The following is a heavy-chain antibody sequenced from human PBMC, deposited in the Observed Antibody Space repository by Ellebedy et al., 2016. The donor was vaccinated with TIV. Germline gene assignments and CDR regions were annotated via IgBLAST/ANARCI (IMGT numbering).Heavy chain of an antibody. D-gene: IGHD6-13*01. Sequence: MPSETLSLTCTVSGGSISSSSYYWGWIRQPPGKGLEWIGYIYYSGSTNYNPSLKSRVTISVDTSKNQFSLKLSSVTAADTAVYYCARQVSSFDVFFDYWGQGTLVTVSS. V-gene: IGHV4-61*05. J-gene: IGHJ4*02. CDR3: ARQVSSFDVFFDY. CDR1: GGSISSSSYY. CDR2: IYYSGST.